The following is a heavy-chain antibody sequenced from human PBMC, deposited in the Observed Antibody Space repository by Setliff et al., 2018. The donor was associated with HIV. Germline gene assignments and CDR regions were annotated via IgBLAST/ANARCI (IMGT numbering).Heavy chain of an antibody. J-gene: IGHJ4*02. V-gene: IGHV4-59*06. D-gene: IGHD2-8*01. CDR1: GGSISSYY. CDR2: IYYTGST. Sequence: PSETLSLTCTVSGGSISSYYWSWIRQPAGKGLEWIGYIYYTGSTYYNPSLKSRVTISLDTSRNQFSLKLSSVTAADTAVYYCECYNSDDGYFDNWGQGALVTVSS. CDR3: ECYNSDDGYFDN.